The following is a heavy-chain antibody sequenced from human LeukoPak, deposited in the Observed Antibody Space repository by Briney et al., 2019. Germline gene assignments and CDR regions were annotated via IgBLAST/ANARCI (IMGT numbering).Heavy chain of an antibody. V-gene: IGHV4-34*01. D-gene: IGHD2-21*01. CDR2: INHSGST. J-gene: IGHJ4*02. Sequence: GSLRLSCAASGFTFSSYWMSWVRQAPGKGLEWIGEINHSGSTNYNPSLKGRVTISVDTSKNQFSLKLSSVTAADTAVYYCARGPRFVSYRYFDYWGQGTLVTVSS. CDR1: GFTFSSYW. CDR3: ARGPRFVSYRYFDY.